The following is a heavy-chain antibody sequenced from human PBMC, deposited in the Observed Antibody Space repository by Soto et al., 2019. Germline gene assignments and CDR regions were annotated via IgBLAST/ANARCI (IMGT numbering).Heavy chain of an antibody. D-gene: IGHD5-12*01. CDR1: GFTFSSYG. Sequence: GGSLRLSCAASGFTFSSYGMHWVRQAPGKGLEWVAVISYDGSNKYYADSVKGRFTISRDNSKNTLYLQMNSLRAEDTAVYYCAKDLGIVAQMYYYYGMDVWGQGATVTVSS. CDR2: ISYDGSNK. V-gene: IGHV3-30*18. CDR3: AKDLGIVAQMYYYYGMDV. J-gene: IGHJ6*02.